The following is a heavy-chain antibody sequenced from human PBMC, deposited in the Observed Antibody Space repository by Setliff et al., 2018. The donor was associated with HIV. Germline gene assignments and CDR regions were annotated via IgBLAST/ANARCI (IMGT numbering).Heavy chain of an antibody. CDR1: GFTFSSYS. CDR2: INSGSSTI. V-gene: IGHV3-48*01. J-gene: IGHJ4*02. CDR3: ARVFQSYFFDF. D-gene: IGHD3-3*01. Sequence: GGSLRLSCAASGFTFSSYSMNWVRQAPGKGLEWVSYINSGSSTIYYADSVKGRFTISRDKSKNTLYLQMNSLRTEDTAVYYCARVFQSYFFDFWGQGTLVTVSS.